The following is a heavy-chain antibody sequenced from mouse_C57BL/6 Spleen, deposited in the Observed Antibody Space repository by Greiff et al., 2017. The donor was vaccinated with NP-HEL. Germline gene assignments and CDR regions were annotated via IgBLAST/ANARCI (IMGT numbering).Heavy chain of an antibody. V-gene: IGHV1-26*01. CDR1: GYTFTDYY. J-gene: IGHJ3*01. CDR2: INPNNGGT. D-gene: IGHD2-3*01. Sequence: EVQLQQSGPELVKPGASVKISCKASGYTFTDYYMNWVKQSHGKSLEWIGDINPNNGGTSYNQKIKGKATLTVDKSSRTAYMELRSLTSEDSAVYYCARFGYYVIAYWGQGPLVTVAA. CDR3: ARFGYYVIAY.